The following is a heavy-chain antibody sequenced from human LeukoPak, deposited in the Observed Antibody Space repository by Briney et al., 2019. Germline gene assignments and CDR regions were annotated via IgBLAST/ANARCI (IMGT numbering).Heavy chain of an antibody. D-gene: IGHD2-15*01. CDR1: GLTFSGSA. Sequence: PGGSLRLSCAASGLTFSGSAMSWVRQAPGKGLEWVSLISGSGNSTYYADSVKGRFTISRDNSSNMLYLQMNSLRAEDTAIYYCAKVLVLVSANRYYFDYWGQGTLVTVSS. CDR3: AKVLVLVSANRYYFDY. V-gene: IGHV3-23*01. CDR2: ISGSGNST. J-gene: IGHJ4*02.